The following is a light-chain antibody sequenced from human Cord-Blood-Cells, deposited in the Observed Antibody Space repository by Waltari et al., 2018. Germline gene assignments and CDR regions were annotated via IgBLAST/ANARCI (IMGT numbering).Light chain of an antibody. CDR1: SSAVGGYNY. CDR3: SSYTSSSTWV. J-gene: IGLJ3*02. CDR2: DVS. Sequence: QSALTQPASVSGSPGQSLTISCTGTSSAVGGYNYVSWYQQHPGKAPKLMIYDVSKRPSGVSNRFSGSKSGNTASLTISGLQAEDEADYYCSSYTSSSTWVFGGGTKLTVL. V-gene: IGLV2-14*01.